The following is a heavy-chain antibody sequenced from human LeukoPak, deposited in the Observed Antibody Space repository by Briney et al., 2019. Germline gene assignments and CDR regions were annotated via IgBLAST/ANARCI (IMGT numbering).Heavy chain of an antibody. CDR1: GFSFSSHG. CDR3: ARDREAARPGWFHP. J-gene: IGHJ5*02. V-gene: IGHV3-33*01. Sequence: GGSLRLSCAASGFSFSSHGMHWVRQVPGKGLEWVAVIWYDGSKKYYADFVKGRFTISRDNFKNTMSLQMNSLRADDTAVYYCARDREAARPGWFHPWGQGTLVTVSS. D-gene: IGHD6-6*01. CDR2: IWYDGSKK.